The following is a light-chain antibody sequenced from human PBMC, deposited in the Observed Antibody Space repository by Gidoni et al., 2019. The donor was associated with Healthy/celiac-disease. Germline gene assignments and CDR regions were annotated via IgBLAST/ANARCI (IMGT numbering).Light chain of an antibody. Sequence: SSELTQDPAVSVALVQTVRITCQGDSLRSYYASWYQQKPGQDPVLVIYGKTNRPSGIPERFSGSSSGNTAPVTITGAQAEDEADYYCNSRDSSGNHVVFGGGTKLTVL. CDR3: NSRDSSGNHVV. CDR1: SLRSYY. V-gene: IGLV3-19*01. CDR2: GKT. J-gene: IGLJ2*01.